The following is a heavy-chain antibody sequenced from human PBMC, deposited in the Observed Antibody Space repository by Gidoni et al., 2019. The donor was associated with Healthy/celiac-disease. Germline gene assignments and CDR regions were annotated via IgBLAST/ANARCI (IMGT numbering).Heavy chain of an antibody. CDR2: SSGSGGST. Sequence: EVQLLESGGGLVQPGGSLRLSCAASGFTFSSYAMSWVRQAPGKGLGWVSASSGSGGSTYYADSVKGRFTISRDNSKNTLYLQMNSLRAEDTAVYYCAKVAVVGLSLLRYYFDYWGQGTLVTVSS. D-gene: IGHD3-22*01. J-gene: IGHJ4*02. CDR1: GFTFSSYA. CDR3: AKVAVVGLSLLRYYFDY. V-gene: IGHV3-23*01.